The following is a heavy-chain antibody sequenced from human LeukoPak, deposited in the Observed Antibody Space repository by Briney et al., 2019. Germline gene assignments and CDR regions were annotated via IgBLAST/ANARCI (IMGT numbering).Heavy chain of an antibody. CDR1: GYTFTSYY. J-gene: IGHJ4*02. CDR2: INPSGGST. Sequence: ASVKVSCKASGYTFTSYYMHWVRQAPGQGLEWMGIINPSGGSTSYAQKFQGRVTMTRDTSTSTVYMELSSLRSEDTAVYYCARDWSMVRGVPYFDYWGQGTLVTVSS. CDR3: ARDWSMVRGVPYFDY. V-gene: IGHV1-46*01. D-gene: IGHD3-10*01.